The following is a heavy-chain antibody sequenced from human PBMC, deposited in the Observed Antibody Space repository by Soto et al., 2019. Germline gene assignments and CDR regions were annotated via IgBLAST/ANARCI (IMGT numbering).Heavy chain of an antibody. J-gene: IGHJ4*02. CDR1: GGSISSSSYY. V-gene: IGHV4-39*01. D-gene: IGHD6-13*01. CDR2: IYYSGST. CDR3: GSRGDSSSYYHDY. Sequence: QLQLQESGPGLVKPSETLALTCTVSGGSISSSSYYWGWLRQPPGTGLEWIGSIYYSGSTYYNPSLKSRGTISVDTSKNQFSLTLSSVTAADSAVHYWGSRGDSSSYYHDYWCQVTLVTVSS.